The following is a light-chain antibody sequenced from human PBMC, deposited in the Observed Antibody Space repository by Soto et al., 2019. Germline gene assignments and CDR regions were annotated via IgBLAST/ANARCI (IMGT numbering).Light chain of an antibody. Sequence: DIHITHSPSTRSQSLVDRVAITFRASQSINSWLAWYQQKPGKAPKLLIYDASNLESGVPSRFSGSGSGTEFTLTISSLQTVDFATYYCQQYNSFWTFGQGTKVDIK. CDR3: QQYNSFWT. J-gene: IGKJ1*01. CDR2: DAS. V-gene: IGKV1-5*01. CDR1: QSINSW.